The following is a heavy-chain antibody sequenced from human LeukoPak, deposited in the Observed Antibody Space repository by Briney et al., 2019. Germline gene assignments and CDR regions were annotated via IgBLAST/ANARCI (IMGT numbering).Heavy chain of an antibody. J-gene: IGHJ4*02. V-gene: IGHV1-69*01. CDR1: GGTLSSYA. Sequence: SVKVSCKASGGTLSSYAITWVRQAPGQGLEWMGGIIPIFGTANYAQKFQGRVTITADESTSTAYMELSSLRSEDTAVYYCARGSTGTDDFDYWGQGTLVTVSS. D-gene: IGHD1-1*01. CDR3: ARGSTGTDDFDY. CDR2: IIPIFGTA.